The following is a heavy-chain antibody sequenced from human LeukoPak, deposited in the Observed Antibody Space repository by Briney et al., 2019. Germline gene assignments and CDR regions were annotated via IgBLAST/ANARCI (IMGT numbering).Heavy chain of an antibody. CDR1: GGTFSSYA. J-gene: IGHJ3*02. Sequence: GSSVKVSCKASGGTFSSYAISWVRQAPGQGLEWMGRIIPILGIANYAQKFQGRVTITADKSTSTAYMELSSLRSEDTAVYYCATRHGESWAFDIWGQGTMVTVSS. CDR2: IIPILGIA. CDR3: ATRHGESWAFDI. V-gene: IGHV1-69*04. D-gene: IGHD7-27*01.